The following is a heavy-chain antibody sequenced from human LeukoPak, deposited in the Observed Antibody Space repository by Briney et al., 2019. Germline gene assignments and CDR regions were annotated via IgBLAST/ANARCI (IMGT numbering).Heavy chain of an antibody. J-gene: IGHJ4*02. D-gene: IGHD6-19*01. CDR3: AKQSSGWYRYYFDY. CDR1: GFTFSSYG. V-gene: IGHV3-23*01. Sequence: PGGSLRLSCAASGFTFSSYGMSWVRQAPGKGLEWVSAISGSGGSTYYADSVKGRFTISRDNSKNTLYLQMNSLRAEDTAVYYCAKQSSGWYRYYFDYWGQGTLVTVSS. CDR2: ISGSGGST.